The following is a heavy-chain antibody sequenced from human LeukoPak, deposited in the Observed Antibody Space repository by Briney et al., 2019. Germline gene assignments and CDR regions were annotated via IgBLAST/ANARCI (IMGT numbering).Heavy chain of an antibody. CDR2: FSVSAGNT. J-gene: IGHJ1*01. CDR3: AKSAGHDYVWASYRNLLFQH. Sequence: PTGGPLRLPCAASGFTFSSYAMSWVAQSPGKGLEWFSAFSVSAGNTYSADPVKGRFTINRDNSKNTMYLQMNSLSAEDTAVYYCAKSAGHDYVWASYRNLLFQHWGQGTLVTVSS. D-gene: IGHD3-16*02. CDR1: GFTFSSYA. V-gene: IGHV3-23*01.